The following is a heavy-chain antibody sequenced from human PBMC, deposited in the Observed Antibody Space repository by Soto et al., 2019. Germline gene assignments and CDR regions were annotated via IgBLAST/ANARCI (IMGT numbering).Heavy chain of an antibody. CDR2: ISGSGGST. J-gene: IGHJ4*02. D-gene: IGHD1-7*01. CDR3: AKDRTLGITGTTGYGY. Sequence: GGSLRLSCAASGFTFSSYAMSWVRQAPGKGLEWVSAISGSGGSTYYADSVKGRFTISRDNSKNTLYLQMNSLRAEDTAVYYCAKDRTLGITGTTGYGYWGKGTLVTVSS. V-gene: IGHV3-23*01. CDR1: GFTFSSYA.